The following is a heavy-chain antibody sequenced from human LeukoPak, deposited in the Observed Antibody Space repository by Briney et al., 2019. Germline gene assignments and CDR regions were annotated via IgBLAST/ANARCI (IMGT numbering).Heavy chain of an antibody. J-gene: IGHJ4*02. CDR2: IYHSGIT. Sequence: PSETLSLTCSVSGYSISNGYFWGWIRQPPGKRLECIGSIYHSGITYYNPSLKSRVTISVDTSKNQFSLKLSSVTAADTAVYYCARGAYYQDYWGQGTLVTVSS. V-gene: IGHV4-38-2*02. CDR3: ARGAYYQDY. CDR1: GYSISNGYF. D-gene: IGHD3-22*01.